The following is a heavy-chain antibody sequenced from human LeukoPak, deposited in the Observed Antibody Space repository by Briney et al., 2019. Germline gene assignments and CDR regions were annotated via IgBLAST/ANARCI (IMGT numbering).Heavy chain of an antibody. J-gene: IGHJ4*02. D-gene: IGHD3-22*01. CDR2: IYPGDSET. CDR1: GYIFTNYR. Sequence: GESLKISCRASGYIFTNYRVAWVRQMPGKGLEWMGIIYPGDSETTYSPSFQGQVTISVDKSLTTAYLQWNTLKASETAMYCARLDEGFYYDDVGFNFWGQGALIAVSS. CDR3: ARLDEGFYYDDVGFNF. V-gene: IGHV5-51*01.